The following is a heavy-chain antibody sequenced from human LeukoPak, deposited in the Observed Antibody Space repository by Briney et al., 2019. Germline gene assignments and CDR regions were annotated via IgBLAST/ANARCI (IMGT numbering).Heavy chain of an antibody. CDR1: GYTFTGYY. CDR3: ARDVSSSSNEYYFDY. CDR2: INPNSGGT. V-gene: IGHV1-2*02. D-gene: IGHD6-6*01. J-gene: IGHJ4*02. Sequence: GASVKVSCKASGYTFTGYYMHWVRQAPGQGLEWMGWINPNSGGTNYARKFQGRVTMTRDTSISTAYMELSRLRSDDTAVYYCARDVSSSSNEYYFDYWGQGTLVTVSS.